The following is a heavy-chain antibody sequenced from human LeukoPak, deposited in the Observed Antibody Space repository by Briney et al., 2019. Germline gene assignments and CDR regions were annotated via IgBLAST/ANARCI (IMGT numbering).Heavy chain of an antibody. J-gene: IGHJ4*02. Sequence: PSETLSLTCTVSGGSISSGDYYWSWIRQPPGKGLEWIGYIYYSGSTYYNPSLKSRVTISVDTSKNQFSLKLSSVTAADTAVYSCPGGDPPQTPVDYGGREPLVPAPS. D-gene: IGHD2-21*02. CDR3: PGGDPPQTPVDY. CDR1: GGSISSGDYY. V-gene: IGHV4-30-4*01. CDR2: IYYSGST.